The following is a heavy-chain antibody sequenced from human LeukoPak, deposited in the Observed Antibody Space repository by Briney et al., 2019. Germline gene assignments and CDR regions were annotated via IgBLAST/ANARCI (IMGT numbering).Heavy chain of an antibody. V-gene: IGHV4-59*01. CDR3: ARVGSGSFDY. Sequence: SETLSLTCTVSSGSISTYYWSWIRQPPGKGLEWIGYIYKSGNTNCNPSLKSRVTISVDTSKNQFSLKLSSVTAADTAVYFCARVGSGSFDYWGQGTLVTVSS. D-gene: IGHD6-19*01. CDR1: SGSISTYY. CDR2: IYKSGNT. J-gene: IGHJ4*02.